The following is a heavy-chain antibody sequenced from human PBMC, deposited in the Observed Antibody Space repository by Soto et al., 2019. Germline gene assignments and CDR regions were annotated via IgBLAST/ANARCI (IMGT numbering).Heavy chain of an antibody. D-gene: IGHD6-6*01. V-gene: IGHV1-69*13. CDR2: IIPIFGTA. Sequence: VASVKGSCKASGGTLRSHAISWGRQAPGQGLEWMGGIIPIFGTANYAQKFQGRVTITADESASTAYMELRSLRSDDTAVYYCARGEGMAARHDAYDIWGQGTTVTVSS. CDR3: ARGEGMAARHDAYDI. CDR1: GGTLRSHA. J-gene: IGHJ3*02.